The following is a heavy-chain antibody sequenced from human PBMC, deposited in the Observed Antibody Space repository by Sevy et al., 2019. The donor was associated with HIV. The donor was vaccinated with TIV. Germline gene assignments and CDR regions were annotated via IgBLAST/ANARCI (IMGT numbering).Heavy chain of an antibody. D-gene: IGHD2-2*01. Sequence: GGSLRLSCAASGFTFSNYAMSWVRQAPGKGLEWVSTFSFGCGKIYYAATVSGRFTISRDNSKNTLYLQMNSLRAEDTALYYCAREGCSKPHDYWGQGTLVTVSS. V-gene: IGHV3-23*01. J-gene: IGHJ4*02. CDR3: AREGCSKPHDY. CDR1: GFTFSNYA. CDR2: FSFGCGKI.